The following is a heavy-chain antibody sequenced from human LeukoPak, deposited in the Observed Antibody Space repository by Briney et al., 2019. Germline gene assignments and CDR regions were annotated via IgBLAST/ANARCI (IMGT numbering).Heavy chain of an antibody. CDR1: GYTFTGYY. CDR2: INPNSGGT. D-gene: IGHD3-3*01. CDR3: ARVLDDFWSGYTYYFDY. V-gene: IGHV1-2*02. Sequence: VASVKVSCKASGYTFTGYYMHWVRQAPGQGLEWMGWINPNSGGTNYAQKFQGRVTMTRDTSISTAYMELSRLRSDDTAVYYCARVLDDFWSGYTYYFDYWGQGTLVTVSS. J-gene: IGHJ4*02.